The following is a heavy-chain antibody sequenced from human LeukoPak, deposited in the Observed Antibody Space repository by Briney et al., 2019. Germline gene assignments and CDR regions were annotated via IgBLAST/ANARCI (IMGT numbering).Heavy chain of an antibody. J-gene: IGHJ4*02. V-gene: IGHV3-30*18. CDR3: ANEGRPYSSSWYYFDY. D-gene: IGHD6-13*01. CDR1: GFAFSSYG. Sequence: GRSLRLSCAASGFAFSSYGMHWVRQAPGKGLEWVAVISYDGSNKYYADSVKGRFTISRDNSKNTLYLQMNSLRAEDTAVYYCANEGRPYSSSWYYFDYWGQGTLVTVSS. CDR2: ISYDGSNK.